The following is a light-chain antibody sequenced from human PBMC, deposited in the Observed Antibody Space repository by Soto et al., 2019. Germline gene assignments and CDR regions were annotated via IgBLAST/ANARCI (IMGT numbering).Light chain of an antibody. J-gene: IGKJ4*01. CDR3: QQRSNWPPLT. Sequence: EIVLTQSPATLSLSPGERATLSCRASQSLNYYLAWYQQKPGQAPRLLIYDASNRATGTPARFSGSGSGTDFTLTISSLEPEDFAVYYCQQRSNWPPLTFGGGTKVEIK. CDR2: DAS. V-gene: IGKV3-11*01. CDR1: QSLNYY.